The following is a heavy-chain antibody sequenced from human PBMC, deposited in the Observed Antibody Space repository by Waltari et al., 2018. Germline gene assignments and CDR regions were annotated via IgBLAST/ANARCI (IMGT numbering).Heavy chain of an antibody. V-gene: IGHV4-39*07. CDR3: ARAPGSGYSDY. CDR2: IYYSWST. CDR1: GGSISSSSYY. Sequence: QLQLQESGPGLVKPSETLSLTCTVSGGSISSSSYYWGWIRQPPGKGLEWIGSIYYSWSTYYYPSLKSRVTISVDTSKNQFSLKLSSVTAADTAVYYCARAPGSGYSDYWGQGTLVTVSS. D-gene: IGHD3-22*01. J-gene: IGHJ4*02.